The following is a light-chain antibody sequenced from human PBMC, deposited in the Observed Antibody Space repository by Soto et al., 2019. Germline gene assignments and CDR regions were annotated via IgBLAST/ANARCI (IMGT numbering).Light chain of an antibody. CDR1: QSVGSS. CDR2: DAS. CDR3: LQGSNWPYT. Sequence: EIVLTQSPATLSLSPGERAALSCRASQSVGSSLGWYQKKPGQPPRLLIYDASNRATGIPAWFSGSGSGTDFTLTIASLEPEDFAVYYCLQGSNWPYTFGQGTKLEIK. V-gene: IGKV3-11*01. J-gene: IGKJ2*01.